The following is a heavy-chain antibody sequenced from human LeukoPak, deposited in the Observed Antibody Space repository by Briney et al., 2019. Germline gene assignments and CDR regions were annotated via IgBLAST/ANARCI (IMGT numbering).Heavy chain of an antibody. V-gene: IGHV3-11*01. CDR2: ISSSGSTI. Sequence: GGSLRLSCAASGFTFSDYYMSWIRQAPGKGLEWVSYISSSGSTIYYADSVKGRFTISRDNAKNSLYLQMNSLRAEDTAVYYCARDPTRGYSSSWYQYWGQGTLVTVSS. J-gene: IGHJ4*02. CDR1: GFTFSDYY. D-gene: IGHD6-13*01. CDR3: ARDPTRGYSSSWYQY.